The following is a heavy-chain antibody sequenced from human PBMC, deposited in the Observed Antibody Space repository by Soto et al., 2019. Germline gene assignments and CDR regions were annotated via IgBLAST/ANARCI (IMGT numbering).Heavy chain of an antibody. J-gene: IGHJ4*02. CDR3: AKHRAGFGSGSDTYYFDV. V-gene: IGHV3-23*04. CDR1: GFSFGDSP. Sequence: VQLVESGGGFVQPGGSLKLSCVASGFSFGDSPMSWVRQAPGRGLEWVSAITEAGGGIYYAPSVKGRFAVSRDNSKNSLYLPMSRLRAEDTAVYYCAKHRAGFGSGSDTYYFDVWGQGTLVTVSS. D-gene: IGHD3-10*01. CDR2: ITEAGGGI.